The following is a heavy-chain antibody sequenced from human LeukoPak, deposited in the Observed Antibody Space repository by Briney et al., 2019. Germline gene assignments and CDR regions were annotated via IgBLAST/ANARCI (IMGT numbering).Heavy chain of an antibody. Sequence: GASVKVSCKASGYTFTGYYMHWVRQAPGQGLEWMGWINPNSGGTNYAQKFQGRVTMTRDTSISTAYMELSRLRSDDTAVYYCARDDEEIVVVTGFDPWGQGTLVTVSS. CDR3: ARDDEEIVVVTGFDP. J-gene: IGHJ5*02. CDR1: GYTFTGYY. CDR2: INPNSGGT. V-gene: IGHV1-2*02. D-gene: IGHD2-15*01.